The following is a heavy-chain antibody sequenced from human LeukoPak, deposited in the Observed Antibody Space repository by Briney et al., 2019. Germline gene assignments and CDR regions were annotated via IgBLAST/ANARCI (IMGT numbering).Heavy chain of an antibody. CDR1: GGSISSSSYY. CDR2: IYYSGST. D-gene: IGHD3-10*01. V-gene: IGHV4-39*01. Sequence: SEALSLTCTVSGGSISSSSYYWGWIRQPPGKGLEWIGSIYYSGSTYYNPSLKSRVTISVDTSKNQFSLKLSSVTAADTAVYYCARTEFEEFRVSIDYYGMDVWGQGTTVTVSS. CDR3: ARTEFEEFRVSIDYYGMDV. J-gene: IGHJ6*02.